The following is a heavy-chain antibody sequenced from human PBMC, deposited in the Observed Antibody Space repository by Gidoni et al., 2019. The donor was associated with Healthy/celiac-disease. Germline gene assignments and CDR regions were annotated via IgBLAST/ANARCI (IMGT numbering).Heavy chain of an antibody. J-gene: IGHJ4*02. Sequence: NYNPSLKSRVTISVDTSKNQFSLKLSSVTAADTAVYYCARGGGYSSSWNYFDYWGQGTLVTVSS. V-gene: IGHV4-34*01. CDR3: ARGGGYSSSWNYFDY. D-gene: IGHD6-13*01.